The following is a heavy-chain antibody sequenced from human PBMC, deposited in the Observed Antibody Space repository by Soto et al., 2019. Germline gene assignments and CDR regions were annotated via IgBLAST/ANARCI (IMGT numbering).Heavy chain of an antibody. Sequence: QVQLQESGPGLVKPSETLSLTCTVSGGSIRSWYWSWIRQPPGKRLEWIGYIYYSGSTNYNPSLTSRVTISVDTSKNQFSLKLSSVTAADTAVYYCARRYGYSFDYWGQGTLVTVSS. CDR2: IYYSGST. D-gene: IGHD4-4*01. CDR1: GGSIRSWY. V-gene: IGHV4-59*01. J-gene: IGHJ4*02. CDR3: ARRYGYSFDY.